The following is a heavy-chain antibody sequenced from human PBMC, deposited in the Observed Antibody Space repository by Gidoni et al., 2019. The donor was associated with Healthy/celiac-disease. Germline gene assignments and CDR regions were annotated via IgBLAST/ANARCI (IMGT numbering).Heavy chain of an antibody. J-gene: IGHJ5*02. CDR1: GFTFSSYA. D-gene: IGHD2-15*01. CDR2: ISYDGSNK. Sequence: QVQLVESGGGVVQPGRSLRLSCAASGFTFSSYAMPWVRQAPGKGLEWVAVISYDGSNKYDADSVKGRFTISRDNSKNTLYLQMNSLRAEDTAVYYCARAVGYCSGGSCHDPYWFDPWGQGTLVTVSS. CDR3: ARAVGYCSGGSCHDPYWFDP. V-gene: IGHV3-30-3*01.